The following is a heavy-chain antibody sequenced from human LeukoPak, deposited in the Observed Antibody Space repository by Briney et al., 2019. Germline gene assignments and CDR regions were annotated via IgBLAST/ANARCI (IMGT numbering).Heavy chain of an antibody. Sequence: PGGSLRLSCAASGFTFSDYYMSWLRQAPGKGLEWVSHVYSGGSTYYTDSVRGRFTISRDNSKNTLYLQMNSLSVEDTAVYYCARDRVAGPYEGDAFDIWGHGTMVTVSS. CDR2: VYSGGST. J-gene: IGHJ3*02. D-gene: IGHD6-19*01. CDR1: GFTFSDYY. CDR3: ARDRVAGPYEGDAFDI. V-gene: IGHV3-66*01.